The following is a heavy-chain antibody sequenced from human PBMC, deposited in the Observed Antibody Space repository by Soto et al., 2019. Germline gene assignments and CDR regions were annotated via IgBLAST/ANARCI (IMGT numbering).Heavy chain of an antibody. D-gene: IGHD4-17*01. CDR1: GFTFSNYW. J-gene: IGHJ5*02. Sequence: EVQLVESGGGLVQPGGSLRLSCAASGFTFSNYWIHWVRQVPGKGLVWLSRINGDGSGTNYADSVKGRFTISRDNAKNTVYVQMNSLRAEDTAVYFCARGGLRAYWIDPWGQGTLVTVSS. V-gene: IGHV3-74*01. CDR2: INGDGSGT. CDR3: ARGGLRAYWIDP.